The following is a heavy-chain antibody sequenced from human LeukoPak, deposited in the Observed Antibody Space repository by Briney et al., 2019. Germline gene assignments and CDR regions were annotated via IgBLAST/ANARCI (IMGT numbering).Heavy chain of an antibody. D-gene: IGHD2-8*01. J-gene: IGHJ5*02. CDR3: AGSFIVLMVYTRDNWFDP. CDR1: GGTFSSYA. V-gene: IGHV1-69*05. CDR2: IIPIFGTA. Sequence: SVKLSCKASGGTFSSYAISWVRQAPGHGLEWMGRIIPIFGTANYAQKFQGRVTITTDESTSTAYMELSSLRSEDTAVYYCAGSFIVLMVYTRDNWFDPWGQGTLVTVSS.